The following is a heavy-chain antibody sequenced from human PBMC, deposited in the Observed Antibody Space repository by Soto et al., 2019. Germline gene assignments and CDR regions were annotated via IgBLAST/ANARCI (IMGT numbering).Heavy chain of an antibody. CDR1: GGSISSSSYY. D-gene: IGHD3-3*01. V-gene: IGHV4-39*01. CDR3: ARNEGVVYGMDV. Sequence: PSETLSLTCTVSGGSISSSSYYWGWIRQPPGKGLEWIGSIYYSGSTYYNPSLKSRVTISVDTSKNQFSLKLSSVTAADTAVYYCARNEGVVYGMDVWGQGTTVTVYS. J-gene: IGHJ6*02. CDR2: IYYSGST.